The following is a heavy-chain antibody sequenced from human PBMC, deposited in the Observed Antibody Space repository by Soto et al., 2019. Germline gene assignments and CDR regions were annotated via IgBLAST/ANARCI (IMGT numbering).Heavy chain of an antibody. CDR3: AKMSRVRGVRDYFDY. D-gene: IGHD3-10*01. V-gene: IGHV3-9*01. Sequence: DVQLVESGGGLVQPGRSLRLSCAASGFTFNDYAMHWVRLPPGKGLEWVSGITWNSGSIVYADSVKGRFTISRDNAKNSLYLQMNSLRSDDTALYYCAKMSRVRGVRDYFDYWGQGTLVTVSS. CDR1: GFTFNDYA. CDR2: ITWNSGSI. J-gene: IGHJ4*02.